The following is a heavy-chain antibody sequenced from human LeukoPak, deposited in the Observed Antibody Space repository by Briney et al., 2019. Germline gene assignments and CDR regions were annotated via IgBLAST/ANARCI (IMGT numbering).Heavy chain of an antibody. Sequence: PGGSLRLSCVASGLTFSNYNMHWVRQAPGKGLEWVAVIWHDGNYKYYVDSVKGRFTISRDNSKNTAYLQMNSLGAEDTAVYSCARDSDYYDSSAYSFRGGLHYDFWGRGTLVTVSS. D-gene: IGHD3-22*01. J-gene: IGHJ4*02. V-gene: IGHV3-33*01. CDR2: IWHDGNYK. CDR1: GLTFSNYN. CDR3: ARDSDYYDSSAYSFRGGLHYDF.